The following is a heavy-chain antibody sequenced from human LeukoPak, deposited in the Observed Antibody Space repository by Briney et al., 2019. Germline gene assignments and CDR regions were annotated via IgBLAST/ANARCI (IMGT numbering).Heavy chain of an antibody. D-gene: IGHD1-26*01. CDR1: GFPFSTYS. CDR3: ATDRVVGATRGDFYY. V-gene: IGHV3-21*01. J-gene: IGHJ4*02. Sequence: PGGSLRLSCAASGFPFSTYSMAWVRQTPGKGLEWVSSIGSSSKYIYYADSVKGRFTISRDNTQNSLFLQMNSLRVGDTAVYYCATDRVVGATRGDFYYWGQGTLVTVSS. CDR2: IGSSSKYI.